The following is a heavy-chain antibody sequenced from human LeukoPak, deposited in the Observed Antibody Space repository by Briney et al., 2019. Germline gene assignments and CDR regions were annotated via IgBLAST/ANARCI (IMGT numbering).Heavy chain of an antibody. V-gene: IGHV1-69*13. CDR2: IIPIFGSA. D-gene: IGHD5-12*01. CDR1: GGTFSSYA. Sequence: SVKVSCRASGGTFSSYAISWVRQAPGQGLEWMGGIIPIFGSANYAQNFQGRVTITADESTSTAYMKLSSLRSEDTAVYYCAIHPYDYWYFDLWGRGTLVTVSS. CDR3: AIHPYDYWYFDL. J-gene: IGHJ2*01.